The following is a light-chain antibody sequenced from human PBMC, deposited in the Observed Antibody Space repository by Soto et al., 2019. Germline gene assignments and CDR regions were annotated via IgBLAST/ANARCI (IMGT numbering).Light chain of an antibody. CDR2: LKSDGSH. CDR3: QTWGTGNWV. J-gene: IGLJ3*02. CDR1: SGHSSNA. V-gene: IGLV4-69*01. Sequence: QPVLTQSPSASASLGASVKLTCTLSSGHSSNAIVWHQQQPEKSPRYLMKLKSDGSHSKGDGIPDRFSGSSSGAERYLTISSLQSDDEGDYYCQTWGTGNWVFGGGTKVTVL.